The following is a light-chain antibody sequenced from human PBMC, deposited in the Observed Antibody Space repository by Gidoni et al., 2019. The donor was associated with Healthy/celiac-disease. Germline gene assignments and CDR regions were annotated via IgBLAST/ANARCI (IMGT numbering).Light chain of an antibody. J-gene: IGKJ4*02. CDR3: QQYDNLPLT. V-gene: IGKV1-33*01. CDR2: DAS. Sequence: DMLMTQSPSSLSASVGDRVTITCQASQDISNYLNWYQQKPGKAPKLLIYDASNLETGVPSRFSGSGSGTDFTLTISSLQPEDIATYYCQQYDNLPLTFGGGTKVEIK. CDR1: QDISNY.